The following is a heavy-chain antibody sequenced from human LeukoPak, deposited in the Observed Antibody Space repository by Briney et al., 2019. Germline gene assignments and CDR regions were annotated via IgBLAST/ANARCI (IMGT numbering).Heavy chain of an antibody. CDR3: ARGGWLQYHGPVAFDI. J-gene: IGHJ3*02. Sequence: QSGGSLRLSCAASGFPFSSYVMRWVRQGPGKGLQWVSAISGSGDSTDYADSVKGRFTISRDNSKNILFLQMSSLRAEDTAVYYCARGGWLQYHGPVAFDIWGQGTMVTVSS. V-gene: IGHV3-23*01. CDR1: GFPFSSYV. CDR2: ISGSGDST. D-gene: IGHD5-24*01.